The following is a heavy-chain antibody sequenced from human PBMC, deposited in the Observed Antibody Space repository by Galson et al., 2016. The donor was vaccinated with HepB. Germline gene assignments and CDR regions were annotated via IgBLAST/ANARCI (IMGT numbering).Heavy chain of an antibody. D-gene: IGHD6-13*01. V-gene: IGHV3-23*01. CDR1: GFTFSSYA. CDR3: VKGGVTRWYAYGMDV. J-gene: IGHJ6*02. CDR2: ITDSGRRA. Sequence: SLRLSCAVSGFTFSSYAMSWVRQAPGKGLEWVSSITDSGRRAYYADSMRGRFTISRDNSKNTLYLQMNSLRADDTAIYYCVKGGVTRWYAYGMDVWGQGTTVTVS.